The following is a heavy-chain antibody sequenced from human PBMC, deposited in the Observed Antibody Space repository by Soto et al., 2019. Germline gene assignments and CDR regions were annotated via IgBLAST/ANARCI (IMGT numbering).Heavy chain of an antibody. V-gene: IGHV1-3*01. CDR2: INAATGNT. CDR3: ARPLFYNSITSNF. CDR1: GNTFTNHL. J-gene: IGHJ4*02. D-gene: IGHD1-20*01. Sequence: QVQLVQSGAEVKKPGTSVRVSCEASGNTFTNHLIQWVRQAPGQRLEWMGWINAATGNTKYSQKFQGRVTLTRDTSARTAYMDLSSLTSEDTAVYYCARPLFYNSITSNFWGQGTLVTVSS.